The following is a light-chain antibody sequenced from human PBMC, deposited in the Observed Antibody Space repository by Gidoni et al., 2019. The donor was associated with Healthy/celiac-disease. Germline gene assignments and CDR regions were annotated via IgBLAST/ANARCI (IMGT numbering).Light chain of an antibody. CDR1: NIGSKS. CDR2: DDS. V-gene: IGLV3-21*03. Sequence: SYVLTQPPSLSVPPGTTARIPCGGNNIGSKSVHWYQQNPGQAPVLVVYDDSDRPSGIPERFSGSNAGNTATLTISRVEAGDEADYYCQAWDSSSDRWVFGGGTKLTVL. J-gene: IGLJ3*02. CDR3: QAWDSSSDRWV.